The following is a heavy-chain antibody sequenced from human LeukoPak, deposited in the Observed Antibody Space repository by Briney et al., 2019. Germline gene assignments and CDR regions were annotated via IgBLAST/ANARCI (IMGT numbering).Heavy chain of an antibody. CDR1: GFTFSSSA. CDR2: IDYDSSHI. CDR3: ARAPERYPRMGHYDY. D-gene: IGHD3-16*01. Sequence: GGSLRLSCAGSGFTFSSSAMNWVRQVPGKGLEWVSSIDYDSSHIYYAASVRGRFSISRDNARDSVYLQMDSLRADDTAVYYWARAPERYPRMGHYDYWGKEPLVIVSS. V-gene: IGHV3-21*01. J-gene: IGHJ4*02.